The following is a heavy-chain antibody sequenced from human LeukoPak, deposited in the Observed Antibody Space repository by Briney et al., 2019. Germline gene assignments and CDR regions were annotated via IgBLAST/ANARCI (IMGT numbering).Heavy chain of an antibody. J-gene: IGHJ6*02. V-gene: IGHV4-34*01. D-gene: IGHD3-22*01. CDR1: GGSFSGYY. CDR3: ARGRREYHYDSSGSSYNYYYYGMDV. CDR2: INHSGST. Sequence: SETLSLTCAVYGGSFSGYYWSWIRQPPGKGLEWIGEINHSGSTNYNPSLKSRVTISVDTSKNQFSLKLSSVTAADTAVYYCARGRREYHYDSSGSSYNYYYYGMDVWGQGTTVTVSS.